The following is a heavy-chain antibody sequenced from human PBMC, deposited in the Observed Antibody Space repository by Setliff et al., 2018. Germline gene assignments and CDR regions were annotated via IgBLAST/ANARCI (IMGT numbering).Heavy chain of an antibody. CDR2: FYHSASS. V-gene: IGHV4-59*08. CDR3: ARSHYYASGNSHYYYMDV. CDR1: GGSISSDY. J-gene: IGHJ6*03. Sequence: SETLSLTCNVSGGSISSDYWSWIRQPPGKALEWIGYFYHSASSNYNPSLKGRVTMSADTSKNQLYLSLTSVSVADTAMYYCARSHYYASGNSHYYYMDVWGKGTTVTVSS. D-gene: IGHD3-10*01.